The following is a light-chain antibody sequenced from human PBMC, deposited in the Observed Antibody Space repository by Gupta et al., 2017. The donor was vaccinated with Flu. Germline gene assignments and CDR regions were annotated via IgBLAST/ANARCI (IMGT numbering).Light chain of an antibody. CDR3: CSYTGRSPVV. V-gene: IGLV2-23*01. Sequence: QSALTQPASVSGSPGPSLTIYCTGTSSDIGTYNLVSWYQQHPAKAPKLLIYEGSDRPSGVSSRFSGSKSGNTASLTISGLQAQDEATYYCCSYTGRSPVVFGGGTTVTVL. CDR2: EGS. J-gene: IGLJ2*01. CDR1: SSDIGTYNL.